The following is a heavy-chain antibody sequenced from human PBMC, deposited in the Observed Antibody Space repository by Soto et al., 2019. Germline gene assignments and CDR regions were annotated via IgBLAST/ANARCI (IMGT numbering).Heavy chain of an antibody. CDR3: ASLGYGDYLIIDS. J-gene: IGHJ4*02. CDR2: IYSGGST. D-gene: IGHD4-17*01. CDR1: GFTVSSNY. V-gene: IGHV3-53*01. Sequence: GGSLRLSCAASGFTVSSNYMSWVRQAPGKGLEWVSVIYSGGSTYYADSVKGRFTISRDNSKNTLYLQMNSLRAEDTAVYYCASLGYGDYLIIDSWGQGTLVTVSS.